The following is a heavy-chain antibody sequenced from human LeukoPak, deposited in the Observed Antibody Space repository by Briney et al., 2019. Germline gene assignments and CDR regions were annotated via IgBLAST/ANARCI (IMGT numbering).Heavy chain of an antibody. CDR3: AKFGLYYNMDV. CDR1: DGSISGFY. D-gene: IGHD3-16*01. Sequence: SETLSLTCAVSDGSISGFYWTWIRQPPGKGLEFIGQIHYSGSTDYNPSLKSRITMSVDTSKNQFFLSLNSVTAADMAVYYCAKFGLYYNMDVWGQGTTVTVSS. V-gene: IGHV4-59*03. J-gene: IGHJ6*02. CDR2: IHYSGST.